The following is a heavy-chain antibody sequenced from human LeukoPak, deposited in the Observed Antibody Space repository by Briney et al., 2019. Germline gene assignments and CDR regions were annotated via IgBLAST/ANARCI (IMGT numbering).Heavy chain of an antibody. CDR3: ARDLGTGSIAAAGPYYYYHYYGMDV. D-gene: IGHD6-13*01. CDR1: GFTFSSYA. J-gene: IGHJ6*02. Sequence: GGSLRLSCAASGFTFSSYAMHWVRQAPGKGLEWVAVISYDGSNKYYADSVKGRFTISRDNSKNTLYLQMNSLRAEDTAVYYCARDLGTGSIAAAGPYYYYHYYGMDVWGQGTTVTVSS. V-gene: IGHV3-30-3*01. CDR2: ISYDGSNK.